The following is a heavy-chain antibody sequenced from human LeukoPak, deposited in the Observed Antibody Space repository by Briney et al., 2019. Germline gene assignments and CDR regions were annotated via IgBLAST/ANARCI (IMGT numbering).Heavy chain of an antibody. Sequence: PSETLSLTCAVYGGSFSGYYWSWIRQPPGKGLEWIGEINHSGSTNYNPSLKSRVTISVDTSKSQFSLKLSSVTAADTAVYYCATTRGDYDILTGYYKAFDYWGQGTLVTVSS. CDR3: ATTRGDYDILTGYYKAFDY. D-gene: IGHD3-9*01. CDR2: INHSGST. CDR1: GGSFSGYY. J-gene: IGHJ4*02. V-gene: IGHV4-34*01.